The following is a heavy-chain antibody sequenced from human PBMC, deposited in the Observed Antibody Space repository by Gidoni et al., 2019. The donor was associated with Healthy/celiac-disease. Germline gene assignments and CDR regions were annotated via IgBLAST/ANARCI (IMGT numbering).Heavy chain of an antibody. V-gene: IGHV4-34*01. J-gene: IGHJ6*03. CDR2: TNHSGST. Sequence: QVQLQQWGAGLLKPSETLSLTCAVYGGSFSGYYWSWIRQPPGKGLEWIGETNHSGSTNYNPSLKSRVTISVDTSKNQFSLKLSSVTAADTAVYYCARAGYCSSTSCYYYYMDVWGKGTTVTVSS. CDR1: GGSFSGYY. D-gene: IGHD2-2*01. CDR3: ARAGYCSSTSCYYYYMDV.